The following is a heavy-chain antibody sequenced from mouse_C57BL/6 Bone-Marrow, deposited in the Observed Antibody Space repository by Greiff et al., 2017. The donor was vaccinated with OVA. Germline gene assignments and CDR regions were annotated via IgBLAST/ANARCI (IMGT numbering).Heavy chain of an antibody. CDR1: GYTFTSYG. V-gene: IGHV1-81*01. J-gene: IGHJ4*01. CDR2: IYPRSGNT. Sequence: VQLQQSGAELARPGASVKLSCKASGYTFTSYGISWVKQRTGQGLEWIGEIYPRSGNTYYNEKFKGKATLTADKSSSTAYMELRSLTSEDSAVYFYERATHYYGSSFYYAMDYWGQGTSVTVSS. CDR3: ERATHYYGSSFYYAMDY. D-gene: IGHD1-1*01.